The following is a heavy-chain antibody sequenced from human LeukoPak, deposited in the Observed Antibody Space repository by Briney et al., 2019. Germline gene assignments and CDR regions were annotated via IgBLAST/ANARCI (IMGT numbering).Heavy chain of an antibody. CDR1: DDSFSTHY. D-gene: IGHD4-17*01. V-gene: IGHV4-59*11. CDR3: ARDPTTVTKGFDI. J-gene: IGHJ3*02. Sequence: SETLSLTCSVSDDSFSTHYWAWIRQPPGRGLEGIGYISSHGGTNYNPSLKSRVSISIDTSKKQFPLKMASVTAADTTGDCARDPTTVTKGFDIWGQGTMLSVPS. CDR2: ISSHGGT.